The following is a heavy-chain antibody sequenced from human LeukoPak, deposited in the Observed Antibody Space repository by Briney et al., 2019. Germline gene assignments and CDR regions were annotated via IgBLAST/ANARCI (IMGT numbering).Heavy chain of an antibody. V-gene: IGHV1-46*01. CDR2: INPSGGST. CDR3: ARGLRYFDWLLSRFDY. J-gene: IGHJ4*02. CDR1: GYTFTSYY. D-gene: IGHD3-9*01. Sequence: GASVKVSCKASGYTFTSYYMHWVRQAPGQGLEWMGIINPSGGSTSYAQKFKGRVTMTRDTSTSTVYMELSSLRSADTAVYYCARGLRYFDWLLSRFDYWGQGTLVTVSS.